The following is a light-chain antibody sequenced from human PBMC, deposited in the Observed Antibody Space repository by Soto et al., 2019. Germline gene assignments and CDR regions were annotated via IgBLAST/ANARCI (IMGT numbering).Light chain of an antibody. CDR2: GAS. J-gene: IGKJ2*01. Sequence: EIVMTQSPATLALSPVDRATLSCMASQNINNKLAWYQQKPGQAPRLLISGASTRATGVPDRFSGSGSGTEFTLTISSLQSEDFAVYYCQQNRDWPPYKFGQGTKVDIK. V-gene: IGKV3-15*01. CDR1: QNINNK. CDR3: QQNRDWPPYK.